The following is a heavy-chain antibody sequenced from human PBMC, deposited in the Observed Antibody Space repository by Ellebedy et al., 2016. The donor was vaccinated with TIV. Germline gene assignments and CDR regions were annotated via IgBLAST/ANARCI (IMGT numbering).Heavy chain of an antibody. CDR2: INQDGSAK. CDR1: GFTFSNSY. V-gene: IGHV3-7*01. CDR3: VRGSGFICDY. D-gene: IGHD3-3*01. Sequence: PGGSLRLSCAASGFTFSNSYMHWVRQAPGKGREWVANINQDGSAKYYVDSVRGRFTISRDNGKNSLYLQMNSLRVEDTSVYHCVRGSGFICDYWGQGTLVTVSS. J-gene: IGHJ4*02.